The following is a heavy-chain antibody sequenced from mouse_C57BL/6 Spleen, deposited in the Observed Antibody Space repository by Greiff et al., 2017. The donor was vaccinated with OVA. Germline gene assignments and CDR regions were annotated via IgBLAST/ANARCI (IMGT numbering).Heavy chain of an antibody. CDR1: GYTFTSYW. CDR3: ARGDYGSRYFDV. V-gene: IGHV1-50*01. Sequence: VQLQQPGAELVKPGASVKLSCKASGYTFTSYWMQWVKQRPGQGLEWIGEIDPSDSYTNYNQKFKGKATLTVDTSSSTAYMQLSSLTSEDSAVYYCARGDYGSRYFDVWSTGTTVTVSS. D-gene: IGHD1-1*01. CDR2: IDPSDSYT. J-gene: IGHJ1*03.